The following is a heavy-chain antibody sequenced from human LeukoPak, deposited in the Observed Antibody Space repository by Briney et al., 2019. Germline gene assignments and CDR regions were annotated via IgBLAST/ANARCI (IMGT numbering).Heavy chain of an antibody. CDR3: ARDRRPNSGSFSGSFDY. V-gene: IGHV4-59*01. CDR1: GGSISSYY. D-gene: IGHD1-26*01. Sequence: PSETLSLTCTVPGGSISSYYWSWIRQPPGKGLEWIGYIYYSGSTNYNPSLKSRVTISVDTSKNQFSLKLSSVTAADTAVYYCARDRRPNSGSFSGSFDYWGRGTLVTVSS. J-gene: IGHJ4*02. CDR2: IYYSGST.